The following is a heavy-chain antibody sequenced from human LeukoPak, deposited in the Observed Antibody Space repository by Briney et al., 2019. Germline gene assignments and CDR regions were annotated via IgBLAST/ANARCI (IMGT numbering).Heavy chain of an antibody. J-gene: IGHJ4*02. D-gene: IGHD3-22*01. CDR2: IFHTGIT. CDR1: GASISSSKW. CDR3: ARSRSSGYYYPFDY. Sequence: PSGTLSLTCAVSGASISSSKWWSWVRQPPGKGLEWIGEIFHTGITTYNPSLKSRVTISVDKSKNQFSLRLSSVTAADTAVYYCARSRSSGYYYPFDYWGQGTLVTVSS. V-gene: IGHV4-4*02.